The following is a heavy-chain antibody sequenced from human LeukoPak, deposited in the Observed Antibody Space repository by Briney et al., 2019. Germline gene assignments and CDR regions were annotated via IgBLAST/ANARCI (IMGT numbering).Heavy chain of an antibody. D-gene: IGHD1-26*01. CDR3: VKDRGGSPFSGMDV. V-gene: IGHV3-23*01. CDR1: GFTFSSYA. J-gene: IGHJ6*02. Sequence: PGGSLRLSCAGSGFTFSSYAMSWVRQAPGKGLEWVSTISGSGGAGTYYADSVKGRFTVSRDNSRNTLYLPMNSLRAEARAVYYCVKDRGGSPFSGMDVWGQGPTVTVSS. CDR2: ISGSGGAGT.